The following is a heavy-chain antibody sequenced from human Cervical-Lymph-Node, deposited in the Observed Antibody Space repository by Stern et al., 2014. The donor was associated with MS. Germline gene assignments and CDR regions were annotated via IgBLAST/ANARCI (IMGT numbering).Heavy chain of an antibody. CDR3: AKDGGFADYNAGMDV. D-gene: IGHD3-16*01. CDR1: GFAFDDYA. Sequence: EVHLVESGGDLVQPGRSLRLSCVASGFAFDDYAMHWVRQGPGKGLEWVSSITWNSGGTAYADYVKGRFTISRDNAKNSLYLQMNSLRPEDTALYYCAKDGGFADYNAGMDVWGQGTTVTVSS. J-gene: IGHJ6*02. V-gene: IGHV3-9*01. CDR2: ITWNSGGT.